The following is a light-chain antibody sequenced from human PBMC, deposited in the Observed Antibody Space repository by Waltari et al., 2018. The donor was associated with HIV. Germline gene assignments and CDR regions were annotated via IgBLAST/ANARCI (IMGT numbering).Light chain of an antibody. CDR1: SSNIGTNG. CDR3: GTWDDKLSAGV. V-gene: IGLV1-51*01. Sequence: QSVLTQPPSVSAAPGQRVTISCSGTSSNIGTNGVSWYQQVPGTAPKLLIYDRNNRFPGISYRFSGSQSGTSATLGISGLHTGDEADYYCGTWDDKLSAGVFGGGTKLTVL. J-gene: IGLJ2*01. CDR2: DRN.